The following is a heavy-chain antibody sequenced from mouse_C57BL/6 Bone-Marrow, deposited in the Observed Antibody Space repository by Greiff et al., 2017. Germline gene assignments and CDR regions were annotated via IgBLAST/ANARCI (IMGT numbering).Heavy chain of an antibody. D-gene: IGHD1-1*01. J-gene: IGHJ3*01. V-gene: IGHV1-69*01. CDR2: IDPSDSYT. CDR3: AREDFDCYGSSPAWFAY. CDR1: GYTFTSYW. Sequence: QVQLQQPGAELVMPGASVKLSCKASGYTFTSYWMHWVKQRPGQGLEWIGEIDPSDSYTNYNQKFKGKSTLTVDKSSSTAYMQLSSLTSEDSAVYDCAREDFDCYGSSPAWFAYWGQGTLVTVSA.